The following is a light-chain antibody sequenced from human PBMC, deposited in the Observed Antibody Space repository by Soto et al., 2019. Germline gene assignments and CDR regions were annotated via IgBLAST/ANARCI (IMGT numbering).Light chain of an antibody. V-gene: IGLV2-23*01. CDR3: CSDAGRGV. J-gene: IGLJ1*01. CDR2: EGS. Sequence: QSALTQPASVSGSPGQSITISCTGTSSDVGSYNLVSWYQQHPGKAPKLMIYEGSKRPSGVSNRFSGSKSGNTASLTISGLQAEDEADYYCCSDAGRGVFGTGTKLTVL. CDR1: SSDVGSYNL.